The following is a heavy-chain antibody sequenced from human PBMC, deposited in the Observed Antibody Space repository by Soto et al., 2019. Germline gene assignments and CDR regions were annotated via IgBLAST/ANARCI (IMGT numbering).Heavy chain of an antibody. D-gene: IGHD2-21*02. CDR3: ARGRHIVVVTAIPYFQH. V-gene: IGHV1-69*06. CDR1: GGTFSSYA. CDR2: IIPIFGTA. Sequence: QVQLVQSGAEVKKPGSSVKVSCKASGGTFSSYAISWVRQAPGQGLEWMGGIIPIFGTANYAQKFQGRVTITADKSTSTAYMELSSLRSEDTAVYYCARGRHIVVVTAIPYFQHWCQGTLVTVSS. J-gene: IGHJ1*01.